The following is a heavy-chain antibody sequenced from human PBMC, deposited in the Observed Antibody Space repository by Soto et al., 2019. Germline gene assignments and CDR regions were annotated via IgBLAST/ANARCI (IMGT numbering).Heavy chain of an antibody. Sequence: QVQLVQSGAEVKKPGASVKVSCKASGYTFTSYFLHWVRQAPGQGLEWMGVINPTGGATSYAQKFQGRVSMTRDTYTSTVYMELSSLGPDDTAVYYCARVEVQGAYNSVWGQGTLVTVSS. CDR2: INPTGGAT. D-gene: IGHD6-19*01. CDR3: ARVEVQGAYNSV. V-gene: IGHV1-46*01. J-gene: IGHJ4*02. CDR1: GYTFTSYF.